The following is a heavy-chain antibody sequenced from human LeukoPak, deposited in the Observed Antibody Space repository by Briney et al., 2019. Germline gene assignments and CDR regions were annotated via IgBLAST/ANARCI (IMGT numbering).Heavy chain of an antibody. CDR1: GGSLSSYY. CDR2: IYSSGAT. J-gene: IGHJ4*02. V-gene: IGHV4-59*07. Sequence: PSDTLSLTCTVSGGSLSSYYWTWIRQPPGKRLEWIGFIYSSGATNYNPSLNSRVTISQDMSSNQLTLQLSSVTAADTAIYFCARGFTTTKFDSWGQGTLVTVSS. D-gene: IGHD3-22*01. CDR3: ARGFTTTKFDS.